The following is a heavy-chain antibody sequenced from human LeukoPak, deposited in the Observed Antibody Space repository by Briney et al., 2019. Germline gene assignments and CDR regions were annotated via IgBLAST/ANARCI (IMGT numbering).Heavy chain of an antibody. V-gene: IGHV4-4*02. Sequence: PSETLSLTCAVSGAFITSSHWWSWARQPPGKGLEWIGEIYHSGTTNYNPSLKSRVTMSVDKSKNQFSLKLSSVTAADTAVYYCARHFCRGGDCYYMYYFDYWGQGTLVTVSS. J-gene: IGHJ4*02. CDR1: GAFITSSHW. CDR3: ARHFCRGGDCYYMYYFDY. CDR2: IYHSGTT. D-gene: IGHD2-21*02.